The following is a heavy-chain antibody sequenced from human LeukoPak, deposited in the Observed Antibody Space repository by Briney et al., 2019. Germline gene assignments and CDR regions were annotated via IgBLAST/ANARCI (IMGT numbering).Heavy chain of an antibody. Sequence: PGGSLRLSCAASGFTFSSYAMSWVRQAPGKGLEWVSVIYSGGSTYYADSVKGRFTISRDNSKNTLYLQMNSLRAEDTAVYYCATVEVYGVDSEYFQHWGQGTLVTVSS. CDR1: GFTFSSYA. D-gene: IGHD4-17*01. CDR3: ATVEVYGVDSEYFQH. CDR2: IYSGGST. J-gene: IGHJ1*01. V-gene: IGHV3-53*01.